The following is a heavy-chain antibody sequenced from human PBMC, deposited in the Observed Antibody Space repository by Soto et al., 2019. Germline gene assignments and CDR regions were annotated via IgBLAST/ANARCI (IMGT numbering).Heavy chain of an antibody. CDR1: GYTFTSYD. CDR2: MNPNSGNT. J-gene: IGHJ4*01. Sequence: ASVKVSCKASGYTFTSYDINWVRQATGQGLEWMGWMNPNSGNTVYAQKFQGRVTMTRNTSISTAYMELSSLRSEDTAVYYCAKELAVAALAFDYWGHGTLVPVSS. V-gene: IGHV1-8*01. D-gene: IGHD6-25*01. CDR3: AKELAVAALAFDY.